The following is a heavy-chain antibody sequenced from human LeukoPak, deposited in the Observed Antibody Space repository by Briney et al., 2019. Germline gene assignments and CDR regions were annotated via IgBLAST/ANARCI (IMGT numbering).Heavy chain of an antibody. CDR1: GFTFSSYS. D-gene: IGHD6-19*01. J-gene: IGHJ4*02. CDR3: AKDRFIAVANFDY. V-gene: IGHV3-48*01. Sequence: PGGSLRLSCAASGFTFSSYSMNWVRQAPGKGLEWVSYISSSSSTIYYADSVKGRFTISRDNAENSLYLQMNSLRAEDTAVYYCAKDRFIAVANFDYWGQGTLVTVSS. CDR2: ISSSSSTI.